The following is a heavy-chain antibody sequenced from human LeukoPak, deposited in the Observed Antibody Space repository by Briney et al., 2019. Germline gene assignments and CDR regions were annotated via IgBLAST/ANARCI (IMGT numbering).Heavy chain of an antibody. Sequence: GGSLRLSCAASGFTFSSYSMNWVRQAPGKGLDWVSSISSSSSYIYYADSVKGRFTISRDNAKNSLYLQMNSLRAEDTAVYYCARDQNYDILTGIDYWGQGTLVTVSS. V-gene: IGHV3-21*01. D-gene: IGHD3-9*01. J-gene: IGHJ4*02. CDR3: ARDQNYDILTGIDY. CDR1: GFTFSSYS. CDR2: ISSSSSYI.